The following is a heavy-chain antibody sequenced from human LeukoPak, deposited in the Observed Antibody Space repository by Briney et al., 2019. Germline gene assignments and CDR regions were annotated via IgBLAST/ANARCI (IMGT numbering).Heavy chain of an antibody. Sequence: GGSLRLSCAASGFTFSNAWMNWVRQAPGKGLEWVGRIKGKTGGGTTDYAAPVKGRFTISRDDSKNTMYLQMNSLKTEDTAVYYCTTSYGGFFDYWGQGTLVTVSS. V-gene: IGHV3-15*01. CDR1: GFTFSNAW. CDR3: TTSYGGFFDY. J-gene: IGHJ4*02. D-gene: IGHD4-23*01. CDR2: IKGKTGGGTT.